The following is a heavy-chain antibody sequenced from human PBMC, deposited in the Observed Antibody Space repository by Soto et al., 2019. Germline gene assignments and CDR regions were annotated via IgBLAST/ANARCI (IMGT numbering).Heavy chain of an antibody. D-gene: IGHD3-22*01. CDR2: IIPIFGTA. J-gene: IGHJ4*02. CDR3: ARDKGTYYYDSSCYGTFDY. CDR1: GGTFSSYA. V-gene: IGHV1-69*01. Sequence: QVQLVQSGAEVKKPGSSVKVSCKASGGTFSSYAISWVRQAPGQGLERMGGIIPIFGTANYAQKFQGRVTITPDESTSTAYMELSSLRSEDTAVYYCARDKGTYYYDSSCYGTFDYFGQGTLVTVSS.